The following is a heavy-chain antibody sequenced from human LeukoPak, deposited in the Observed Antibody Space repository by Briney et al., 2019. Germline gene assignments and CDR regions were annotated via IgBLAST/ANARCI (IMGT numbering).Heavy chain of an antibody. V-gene: IGHV3-9*01. CDR3: AKADTTYYGSGLTSFDY. CDR2: ISWNSGSI. Sequence: GRSLRLSCAASGFTFDDYAMHWVRQAPGKGLEWVSGISWNSGSIGYADSVKGRFTISRDNAKNSLYLQMNSLRAEDTALYYCAKADTTYYGSGLTSFDYWGQGTLVTVSS. D-gene: IGHD3-10*01. CDR1: GFTFDDYA. J-gene: IGHJ4*02.